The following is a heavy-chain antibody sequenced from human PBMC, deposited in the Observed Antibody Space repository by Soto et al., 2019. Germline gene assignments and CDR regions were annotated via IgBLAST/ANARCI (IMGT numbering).Heavy chain of an antibody. CDR3: ARAVAVAGSYGMDV. CDR1: GFTFSSYG. D-gene: IGHD6-19*01. V-gene: IGHV3-33*01. CDR2: IWYDGSNK. Sequence: PGGSLRLSCAASGFTFSSYGMHWVRQAPGKGLEWVAVIWYDGSNKYYADSVKGRFTISRDNSKNTLYLQMNSLRAEDTAVYYCARAVAVAGSYGMDVWGQGTTVTVSS. J-gene: IGHJ6*02.